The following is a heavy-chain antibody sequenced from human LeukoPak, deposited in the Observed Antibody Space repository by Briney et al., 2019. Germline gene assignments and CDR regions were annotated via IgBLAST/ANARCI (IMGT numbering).Heavy chain of an antibody. CDR2: INPNSGGT. V-gene: IGHV1-2*02. CDR1: GYTFTGYC. CDR3: ARAGRIDFWSGYYSPNNPFDY. Sequence: ASVKVSCKASGYTFTGYCMHWVRQAPGQGLEWMGWINPNSGGTNYAQKFQGRVTMTRDTSISTAYMELSRLRSDDTAVYYCARAGRIDFWSGYYSPNNPFDYWGQGTLVTVSS. J-gene: IGHJ4*02. D-gene: IGHD3-3*01.